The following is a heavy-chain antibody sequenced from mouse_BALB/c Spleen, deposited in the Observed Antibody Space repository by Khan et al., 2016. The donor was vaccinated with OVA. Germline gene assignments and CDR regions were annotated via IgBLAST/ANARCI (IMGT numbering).Heavy chain of an antibody. CDR2: ISYSGST. J-gene: IGHJ1*01. Sequence: VQLKQSGPGLVQPSQSLSLTCTVTGYSITSDYAWNWIQQFPGNKLVWMGYISYSGSTSYNPSLQSRISIPRDTSKNQFFLQLNSVTTGDTATYYGARRAYDANGDGDVGGAGTTVTGSS. CDR3: ARRAYDANGDGDV. D-gene: IGHD4-1*01. V-gene: IGHV3-2*02. CDR1: GYSITSDYA.